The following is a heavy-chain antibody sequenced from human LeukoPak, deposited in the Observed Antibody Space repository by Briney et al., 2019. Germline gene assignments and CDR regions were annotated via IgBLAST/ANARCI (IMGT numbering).Heavy chain of an antibody. J-gene: IGHJ4*02. CDR3: TNHAYYDSSGYPDY. Sequence: GGSLRLSCAASGFTFSSYGMHWVRQAPGKGLEWVAFIRYDGSNKYYADSVKGRFTISRDNSKNTLYLQMNSLRADDTAVYYCTNHAYYDSSGYPDYWGQGTLVTVSS. CDR1: GFTFSSYG. CDR2: IRYDGSNK. V-gene: IGHV3-30*02. D-gene: IGHD3-22*01.